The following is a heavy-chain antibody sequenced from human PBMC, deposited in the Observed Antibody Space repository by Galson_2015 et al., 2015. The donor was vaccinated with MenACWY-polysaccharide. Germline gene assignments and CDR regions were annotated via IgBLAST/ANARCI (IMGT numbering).Heavy chain of an antibody. Sequence: SLRLSCAASGFTFSNAWMSWVRQAPGKGLEWVGRIKSKTDGGTTDYAAPVKGRFTISRDDSKSTLYLQMNSLKTEDTAVYYCTTNGIVVVPAAMLAFDYWGQGTLVTVSS. CDR2: IKSKTDGGTT. CDR1: GFTFSNAW. CDR3: TTNGIVVVPAAMLAFDY. D-gene: IGHD2-2*01. V-gene: IGHV3-15*01. J-gene: IGHJ4*02.